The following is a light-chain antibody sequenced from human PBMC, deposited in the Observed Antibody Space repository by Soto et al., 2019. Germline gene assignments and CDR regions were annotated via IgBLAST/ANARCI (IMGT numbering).Light chain of an antibody. CDR2: KVS. Sequence: DVVMTQSPLSLPVTLGQPASISCRSSQSLVHSDGNTYLNWFQQRPGQSPRRLIYKVSSRDSGVPDRFSGSGSGTDFTLEISRVEAEDVGVCYCMQATHWPWTCGQGTKVEIK. J-gene: IGKJ1*01. V-gene: IGKV2-30*02. CDR1: QSLVHSDGNTY. CDR3: MQATHWPWT.